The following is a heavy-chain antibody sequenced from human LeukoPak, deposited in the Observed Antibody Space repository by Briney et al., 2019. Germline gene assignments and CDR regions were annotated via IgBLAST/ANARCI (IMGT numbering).Heavy chain of an antibody. CDR1: GFTFSSYW. Sequence: GGSLRLSSAASGFTFSSYWMNWARQAPGKGLEWVASINHNGNVNYYVDSVKGRFTISRDNSKNTLYMQMNSLRAEDTAVYYCARYHDYGDYKRWFDPWGQGTLVTVSS. CDR2: INHNGNVN. CDR3: ARYHDYGDYKRWFDP. V-gene: IGHV3-7*01. D-gene: IGHD4-17*01. J-gene: IGHJ5*02.